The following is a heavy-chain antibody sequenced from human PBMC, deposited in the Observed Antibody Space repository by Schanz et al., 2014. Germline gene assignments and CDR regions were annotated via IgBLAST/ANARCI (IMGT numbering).Heavy chain of an antibody. CDR1: GFTFSVYW. V-gene: IGHV3-74*01. Sequence: EVQLEESGGGLVKPGGSLKLSCAASGFTFSVYWMHWVRQPPGKGLVSVSRISGDGTTTSYADSVKGRFTISRDNAKNSVYLQMHSLRAEDTALYYCARDRDAGGYDSWGQGTLVTVSS. CDR2: ISGDGTTT. J-gene: IGHJ5*01. CDR3: ARDRDAGGYDS. D-gene: IGHD2-8*02.